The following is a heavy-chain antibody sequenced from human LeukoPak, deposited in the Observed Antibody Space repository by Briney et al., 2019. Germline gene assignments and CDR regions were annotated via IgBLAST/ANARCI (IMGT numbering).Heavy chain of an antibody. CDR2: ISWNSGSI. V-gene: IGHV3-9*01. J-gene: IGHJ3*02. CDR3: ARPTYQYSSSQDAFDI. CDR1: GFTFDDYA. D-gene: IGHD6-13*01. Sequence: GGSLRLSCAASGFTFDDYAMHWVRQAPGKGLEWVSGISWNSGSIGYADSVKGRFTISRDNAKNSLYLQMNSLRAEDTALYYCARPTYQYSSSQDAFDIWGQGTMVTVSS.